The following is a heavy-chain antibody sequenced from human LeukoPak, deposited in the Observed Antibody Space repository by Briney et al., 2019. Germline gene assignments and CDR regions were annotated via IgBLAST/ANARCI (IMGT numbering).Heavy chain of an antibody. CDR1: GGSISSYY. CDR2: IYYSGST. V-gene: IGHV4-59*08. D-gene: IGHD3-10*01. Sequence: PSETLSLTCTVSGGSISSYYWSWIRQPPGKGLEWIGYIYYSGSTNYNPSLKSRVTISVDTSKNQFSLKLSSVTAADTAVYYCARLYYGSGSFYYGMDVWGQGTTVTVSS. J-gene: IGHJ6*02. CDR3: ARLYYGSGSFYYGMDV.